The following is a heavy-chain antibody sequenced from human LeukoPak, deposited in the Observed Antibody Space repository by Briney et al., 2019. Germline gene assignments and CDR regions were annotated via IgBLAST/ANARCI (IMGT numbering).Heavy chain of an antibody. CDR1: GGSTRTYF. CDR3: ARESGRSTSEHWLDP. Sequence: PSETLSLTCTVSGGSTRTYFWTWIRQSPGQGLEWIGYIDYSGTTSYSPSLKSRVTISIDTSKNQFSLKLTSVTAADTAVYYCARESGRSTSEHWLDPWGQGTLVTVSS. J-gene: IGHJ5*02. D-gene: IGHD1-14*01. CDR2: IDYSGTT. V-gene: IGHV4-59*01.